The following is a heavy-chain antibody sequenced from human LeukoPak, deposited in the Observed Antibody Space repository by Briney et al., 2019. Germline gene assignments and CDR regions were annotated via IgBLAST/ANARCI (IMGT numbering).Heavy chain of an antibody. Sequence: ASVKVSCKASGYTFTGYYMHWVRQAPGQGLEWMGWINPNSGGTNYAQKFQGRVTMTRDTSISTAYMELSRLRSDDTAVYYCARERVSSYYYYGMDVWGQGTTVTVSS. J-gene: IGHJ6*02. D-gene: IGHD6-6*01. CDR1: GYTFTGYY. V-gene: IGHV1-2*02. CDR3: ARERVSSYYYYGMDV. CDR2: INPNSGGT.